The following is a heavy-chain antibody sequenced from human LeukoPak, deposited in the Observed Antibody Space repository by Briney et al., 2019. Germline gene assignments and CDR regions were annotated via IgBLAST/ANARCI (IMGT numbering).Heavy chain of an antibody. CDR3: ARLVYDSRGYYFDS. V-gene: IGHV4-59*08. CDR2: IRYSGSA. CDR1: GDSISTYY. J-gene: IGHJ4*02. Sequence: SETLSLTCTVSGDSISTYYWSWIRQPPGKGLEWIGYIRYSGSANYNPSLRSRVTISIDTSKHQFSLKLSSVTAADTAVYHCARLVYDSRGYYFDSWGQGTLVTVSS. D-gene: IGHD3-22*01.